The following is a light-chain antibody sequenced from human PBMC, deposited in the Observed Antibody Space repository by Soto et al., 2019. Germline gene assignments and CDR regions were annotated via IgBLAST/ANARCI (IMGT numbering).Light chain of an antibody. CDR2: GAS. V-gene: IGKV3-15*01. J-gene: IGKJ1*01. Sequence: EVGMTQSPATLSVSPGERATLSCRASQSVSSNLAWYQQKPGQTPRLLMYGASTRATGIPARFSGSGSGTDFTLTISSLEPEDFAVYYCQQYGSSPRTFGQGTKVDIK. CDR3: QQYGSSPRT. CDR1: QSVSSN.